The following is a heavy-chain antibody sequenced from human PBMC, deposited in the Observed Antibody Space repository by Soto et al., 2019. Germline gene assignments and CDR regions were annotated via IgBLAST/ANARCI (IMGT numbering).Heavy chain of an antibody. D-gene: IGHD3-10*01. J-gene: IGHJ4*02. CDR1: GGTFNSYT. CDR2: VNPIVRMS. CDR3: ATSYGSGSTHFDS. V-gene: IGHV1-69*02. Sequence: QVQLVQSGPEVKKPGSSVKVSCTASGGTFNSYTLNWVRQAPGQRPEWVGRVNPIVRMSTSASKFQGRVTLTEDKSTNRADMDLTGLKSEDTAVYYGATSYGSGSTHFDSWGQGTLVTVAS.